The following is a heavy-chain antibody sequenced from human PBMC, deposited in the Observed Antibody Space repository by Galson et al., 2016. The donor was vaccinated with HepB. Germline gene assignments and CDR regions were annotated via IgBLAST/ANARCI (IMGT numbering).Heavy chain of an antibody. V-gene: IGHV3-21*01. Sequence: SLRLSCAASGFTFSRYSMYWVRQAPGKGLEWVSSISSSSRYKYYADSVKGRFTISRDNAKNSLYLQMNSLRAVDTAVYYCARDVGVCISICYYYGMDVWGQGTTVTVSS. CDR3: ARDVGVCISICYYYGMDV. CDR1: GFTFSRYS. D-gene: IGHD2-8*01. J-gene: IGHJ6*02. CDR2: ISSSSRYK.